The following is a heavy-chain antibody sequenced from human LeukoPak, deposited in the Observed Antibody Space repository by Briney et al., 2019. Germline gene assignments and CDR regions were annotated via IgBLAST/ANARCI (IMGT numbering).Heavy chain of an antibody. D-gene: IGHD2-15*01. CDR2: IYYSGST. J-gene: IGHJ4*02. Sequence: SETLSLTCTGSGVSISSSSYYWGWLRQPPGKGLEWIGSIYYSGSTYYNPSLKSRVTISVDTSKNHFSLKLSSVTAADTAVYYCARTRGSRTAQTLDYWGQGTLVTVSS. CDR1: GVSISSSSYY. CDR3: ARTRGSRTAQTLDY. V-gene: IGHV4-39*07.